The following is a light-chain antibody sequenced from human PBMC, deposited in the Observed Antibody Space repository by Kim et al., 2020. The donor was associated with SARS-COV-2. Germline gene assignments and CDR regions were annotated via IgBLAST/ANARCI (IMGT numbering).Light chain of an antibody. CDR1: PGAGTSGYY. V-gene: IGLV7-43*01. J-gene: IGLJ3*02. Sequence: PGRTVTLTCASSPGAGTSGYYPNWFQQKPGLAPRALIYSTYNEHSWTPVRFSGSHLGGKAALTLSGVQPEDEAEYYCLLYYGGAWVFGGGTKLTVL. CDR3: LLYYGGAWV. CDR2: STY.